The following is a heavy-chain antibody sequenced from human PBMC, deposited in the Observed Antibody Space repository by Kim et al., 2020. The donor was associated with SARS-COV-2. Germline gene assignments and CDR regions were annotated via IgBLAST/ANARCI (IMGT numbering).Heavy chain of an antibody. CDR2: ISYDLSNK. V-gene: IGHV3-30*04. J-gene: IGHJ5*02. D-gene: IGHD3-9*01. CDR3: ARDYNYGILTGYYIVGWFDP. CDR1: GFTFSSYA. Sequence: GGSLRLSCAASGFTFSSYAMHWVRQAPGKGLEWVAVISYDLSNKYYADSVKGRFTISRDNSKNTLYLQMNSLRAEDTAVYYCARDYNYGILTGYYIVGWFDPLGQGTLVTVSS.